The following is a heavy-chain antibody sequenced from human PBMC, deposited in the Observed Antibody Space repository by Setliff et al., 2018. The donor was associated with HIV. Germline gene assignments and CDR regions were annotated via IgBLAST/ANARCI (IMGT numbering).Heavy chain of an antibody. CDR2: IKSKIDGETT. V-gene: IGHV3-15*01. D-gene: IGHD1-26*01. J-gene: IGHJ4*02. CDR3: TTDLGSGRFSWNNN. CDR1: GFTFSDAW. Sequence: GGSLRLSCAGSGFTFSDAWITWVRQAPGKGLEWLGRIKSKIDGETTDYAAPVKGRFTISRDDSKNTVYLHMNSLKTEDTAIYYCTTDLGSGRFSWNNNWGQGTLVTVSS.